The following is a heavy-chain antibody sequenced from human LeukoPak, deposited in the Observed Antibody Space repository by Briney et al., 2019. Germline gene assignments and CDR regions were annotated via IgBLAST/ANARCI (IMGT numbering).Heavy chain of an antibody. CDR2: ISSSGSTI. CDR1: GFTFSSYS. D-gene: IGHD3-10*02. Sequence: GGSLRLSCAASGFTFSSYSMNWVRQAPGKGLEWVSYISSSGSTIYYADSVKGRFTISRDNARNSLYLQMNSLRAEDTAVYYCAELGITMIGGVWGKGTTVTISS. CDR3: AELGITMIGGV. V-gene: IGHV3-48*04. J-gene: IGHJ6*04.